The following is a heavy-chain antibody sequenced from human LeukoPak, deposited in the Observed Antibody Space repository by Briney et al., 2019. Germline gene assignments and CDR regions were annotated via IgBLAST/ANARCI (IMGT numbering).Heavy chain of an antibody. CDR2: ISSSSSYT. CDR3: ARDRRDGGNSGPRFRDY. CDR1: GFTFSDYY. D-gene: IGHD4-23*01. J-gene: IGHJ4*02. Sequence: PGGSLRLSCAASGFTFSDYYISWIRQAPGKGLEWVSYISSSSSYTNYADSVKGRFTISRDNAKNSLYLQMNSLRAEDTAVYYCARDRRDGGNSGPRFRDYWGQGTLVTVSS. V-gene: IGHV3-11*06.